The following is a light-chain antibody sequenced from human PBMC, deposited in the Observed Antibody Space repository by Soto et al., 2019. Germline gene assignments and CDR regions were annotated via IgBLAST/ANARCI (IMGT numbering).Light chain of an antibody. J-gene: IGKJ2*01. V-gene: IGKV3-15*01. CDR2: GAS. CDR1: QSVNSD. Sequence: EIVMTQSPATLSVSAGERATLSCRASQSVNSDLAWYQQKAGQAPRLLIYGASTRATDIPDRFSGSGSGTEFTLTISSPQSEDFSVYYCQQYNNWPPYTFGQGTKLESK. CDR3: QQYNNWPPYT.